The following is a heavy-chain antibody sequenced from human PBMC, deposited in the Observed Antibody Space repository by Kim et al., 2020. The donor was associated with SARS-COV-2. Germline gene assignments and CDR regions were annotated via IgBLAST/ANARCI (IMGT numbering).Heavy chain of an antibody. CDR3: ARDNPDY. Sequence: GGSLRLSCVGSGFTFRGFYIHWVRQAPGKGLFWVARIDGDGRITTYADSVRGRFTISRDNAKNTAYLQMNSLRADDTGLYYCARDNPDYCGQGTQVTVSS. CDR2: IDGDGRIT. V-gene: IGHV3-74*01. J-gene: IGHJ4*02. CDR1: GFTFRGFY.